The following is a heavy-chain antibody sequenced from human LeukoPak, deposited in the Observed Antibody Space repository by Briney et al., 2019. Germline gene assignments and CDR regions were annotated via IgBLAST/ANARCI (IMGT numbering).Heavy chain of an antibody. CDR1: GFTFNGYG. Sequence: GGSLRLSCAASGFTFNGYGMSWVRQAPGKGLEWVSGLSPSGDKPYYADSVKGRFTISRDNSKNTVYLQMNSLGAEDTAVYFCAKDSAWIQFDDWGQGTLVTVSS. J-gene: IGHJ4*02. CDR2: LSPSGDKP. CDR3: AKDSAWIQFDD. V-gene: IGHV3-23*01. D-gene: IGHD5-18*01.